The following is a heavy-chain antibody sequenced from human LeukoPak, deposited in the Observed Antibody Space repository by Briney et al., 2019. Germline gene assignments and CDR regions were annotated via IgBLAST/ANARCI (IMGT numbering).Heavy chain of an antibody. CDR3: ARGFGSRTSYGMDV. J-gene: IGHJ6*02. D-gene: IGHD3-3*01. CDR2: IWYDGSNK. V-gene: IGHV3-33*01. Sequence: PGRSLGLSCAASGFTFSSYGMHWVRQAPGKGLEWVAVIWYDGSNKYYADSVKGRFTISRDNSKNTLYLQMNSLRAEDTAVYYCARGFGSRTSYGMDVWGQGTTVTVSS. CDR1: GFTFSSYG.